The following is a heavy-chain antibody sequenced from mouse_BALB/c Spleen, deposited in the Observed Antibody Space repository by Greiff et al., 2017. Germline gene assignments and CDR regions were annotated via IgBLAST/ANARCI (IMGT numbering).Heavy chain of an antibody. Sequence: EVKLMESGGGLVKPGGSLKLSCAASGFTFSDYYMYWVRQTPEKRLEWVATISDGGSYTYYPDSVKGRFTISRDNAKNNLYLQMSSLKSEDTAMYYCAKGSENARYFYVWGAGTTVTVSS. V-gene: IGHV5-4*02. CDR3: AKGSENARYFYV. J-gene: IGHJ1*01. CDR1: GFTFSDYY. CDR2: ISDGGSYT.